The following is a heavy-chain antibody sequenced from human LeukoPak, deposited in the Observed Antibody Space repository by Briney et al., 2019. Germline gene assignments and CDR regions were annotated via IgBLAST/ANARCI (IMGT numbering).Heavy chain of an antibody. CDR3: ARVVVATGAKIDAFDI. D-gene: IGHD5-12*01. J-gene: IGHJ3*02. CDR1: GGSISSGGYY. Sequence: SQTLSLTCTVSGGSISSGGYYWSWIRQPPGKGLEWIGYIYHSGSTYYNPSLKSRVTISVDRSKNQFSLKLSSVTAADTAVYYCARVVVATGAKIDAFDIWGQGTMVTVSS. V-gene: IGHV4-30-2*01. CDR2: IYHSGST.